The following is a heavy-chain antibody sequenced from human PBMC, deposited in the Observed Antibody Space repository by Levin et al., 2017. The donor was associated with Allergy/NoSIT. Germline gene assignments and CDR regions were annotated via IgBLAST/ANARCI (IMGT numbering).Heavy chain of an antibody. Sequence: SGGSLRLSCAASGFTFSSYAMSWVRQAPGKGLEWVSTISGSGDSTYYADSVKGRFTISRDNSKNTLYLQVNSLRAEDTALYYCAKDRRQQLVPDYWGQGTLVTVSS. D-gene: IGHD6-13*01. CDR3: AKDRRQQLVPDY. CDR2: ISGSGDST. V-gene: IGHV3-23*01. J-gene: IGHJ4*02. CDR1: GFTFSSYA.